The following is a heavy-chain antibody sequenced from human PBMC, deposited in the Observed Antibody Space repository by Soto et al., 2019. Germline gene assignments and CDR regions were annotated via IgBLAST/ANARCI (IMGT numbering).Heavy chain of an antibody. J-gene: IGHJ6*02. CDR2: ISYDGSNK. Sequence: GGSLRLSCEASGFTFTAYGMHWVRQAPGKGLEWVAVISYDGSNKYYADSVKGRFTLSRDNSKYMLYLQMNSLRPDDTAVYYCARALGYNYGDRDHYYGMDFWGQGTTVTVSS. CDR1: GFTFTAYG. D-gene: IGHD5-18*01. CDR3: ARALGYNYGDRDHYYGMDF. V-gene: IGHV3-30-3*01.